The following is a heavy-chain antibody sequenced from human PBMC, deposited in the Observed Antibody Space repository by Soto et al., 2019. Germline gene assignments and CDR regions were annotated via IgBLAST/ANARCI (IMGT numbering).Heavy chain of an antibody. Sequence: QVQLVQSGAEVKKPGASVKVSCKASGYTFTSYGISWVRQAPGQGLEWMGWISAYNGNTNYAQKLQGRVTMTTDTSTSTASRELRSLRSDDTALYYCARYPPIQLWTAIDYWGQGTLVTVSS. J-gene: IGHJ4*02. CDR1: GYTFTSYG. D-gene: IGHD5-18*01. CDR2: ISAYNGNT. CDR3: ARYPPIQLWTAIDY. V-gene: IGHV1-18*01.